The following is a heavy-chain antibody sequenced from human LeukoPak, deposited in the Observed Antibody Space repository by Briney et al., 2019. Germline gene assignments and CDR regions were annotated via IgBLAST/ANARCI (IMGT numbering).Heavy chain of an antibody. D-gene: IGHD6-13*01. J-gene: IGHJ5*02. CDR3: ARGLRLIAAAGANNWFDP. V-gene: IGHV1-18*01. CDR1: GYTFTDFG. CDR2: INTYNGNT. Sequence: GASVKVSCRTSGYTFTDFGISWVRQVPGKGPEWMGWINTYNGNTQYAQKFQGRVTMTSDTSTRTAYMELRSLTSGDTAVYFCARGLRLIAAAGANNWFDPWGQGTLVTVSS.